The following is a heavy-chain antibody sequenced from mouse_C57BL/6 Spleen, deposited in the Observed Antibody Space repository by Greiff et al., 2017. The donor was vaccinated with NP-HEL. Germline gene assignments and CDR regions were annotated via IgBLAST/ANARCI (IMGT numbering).Heavy chain of an antibody. CDR2: ISDGGSYT. J-gene: IGHJ2*01. CDR1: GFTFSSYA. Sequence: EVKLMESGGGLVKPGGSLKLSCAASGFTFSSYAMSWVRQTPEKRLEWVATISDGGSYTYYPDNVKGRFTISRDNAKNNPYLQMSHLKSEDTAMYYCARDANWDYWGQGTTLTVSS. V-gene: IGHV5-4*01. CDR3: ARDANWDY. D-gene: IGHD4-1*01.